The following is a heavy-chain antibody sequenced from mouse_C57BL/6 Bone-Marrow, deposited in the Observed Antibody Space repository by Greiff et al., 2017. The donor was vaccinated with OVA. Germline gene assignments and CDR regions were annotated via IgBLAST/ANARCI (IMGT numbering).Heavy chain of an antibody. V-gene: IGHV1-81*01. CDR3: AREDYGSSLQWYFGV. J-gene: IGHJ1*03. CDR2: IYTRSGNT. D-gene: IGHD1-1*01. Sequence: VQLQESGAELARPGASVKLSCTASGYTFTSYGISWVQQRTGQGLEWIGEIYTRSGNTYYHEKLKGQATLTADKSSSTAYMELRSLTSEDSAVKFCAREDYGSSLQWYFGVWGTGTTVTVSS. CDR1: GYTFTSYG.